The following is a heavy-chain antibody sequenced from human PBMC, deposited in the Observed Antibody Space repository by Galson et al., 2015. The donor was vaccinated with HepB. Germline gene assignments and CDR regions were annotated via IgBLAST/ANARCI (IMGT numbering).Heavy chain of an antibody. CDR1: GDTFRFYA. CDR2: IIPIFNIA. Sequence: SVKVSCKASGDTFRFYAINWVRQAPGQGLEWLGEIIPIFNIANYAQKFQGRVTITADESTSTAYMELSSLTSEDTALYYCAASQYYYDTTGNRGYFYYYMDFWGKGTAVAVSS. CDR3: AASQYYYDTTGNRGYFYYYMDF. D-gene: IGHD3-22*01. J-gene: IGHJ6*03. V-gene: IGHV1-69*13.